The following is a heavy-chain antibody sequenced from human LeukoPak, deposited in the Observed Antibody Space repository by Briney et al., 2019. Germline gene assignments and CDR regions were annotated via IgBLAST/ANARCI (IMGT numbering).Heavy chain of an antibody. J-gene: IGHJ4*02. Sequence: ASVKVSCKASGYTLTSYDINWVRQATGQGLEWMGWMNPNSGNTGYAQKFQGRVAMTRNTSISTAYMELSSLRSEDTAVYYCAYAARLRFGYYFDYWGQGTLVTVSS. CDR2: MNPNSGNT. CDR1: GYTLTSYD. CDR3: AYAARLRFGYYFDY. V-gene: IGHV1-8*01. D-gene: IGHD3-16*01.